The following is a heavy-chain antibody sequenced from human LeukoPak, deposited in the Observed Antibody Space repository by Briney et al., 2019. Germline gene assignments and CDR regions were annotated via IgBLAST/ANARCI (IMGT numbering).Heavy chain of an antibody. J-gene: IGHJ4*02. Sequence: GESLKISCKGSGYSFTSYWIGWVRQMPGKGLEWMGIIYPGDSDTRYSPSFQGQVTISADKSISTAYLQWSSLKASDTVMYYCARHSRPAAIYFDYWGQGTLVTVSS. CDR1: GYSFTSYW. D-gene: IGHD2-2*01. CDR3: ARHSRPAAIYFDY. V-gene: IGHV5-51*01. CDR2: IYPGDSDT.